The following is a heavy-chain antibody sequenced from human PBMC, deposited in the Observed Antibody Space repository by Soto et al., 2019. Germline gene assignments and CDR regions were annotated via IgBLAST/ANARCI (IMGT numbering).Heavy chain of an antibody. CDR3: SISDSYYGMDV. CDR2: ISTSGGST. Sequence: EVQLLESGGGLVQPGGSLRLSCAASGFTFSSYAMSWVRQAPGKGLEWVSSISTSGGSTYYADSVKGRFTISRDNSNNTLYLQMNSLRAEDTAVYYCSISDSYYGMDVWGLGTTVTVSS. J-gene: IGHJ6*02. V-gene: IGHV3-23*01. D-gene: IGHD2-21*01. CDR1: GFTFSSYA.